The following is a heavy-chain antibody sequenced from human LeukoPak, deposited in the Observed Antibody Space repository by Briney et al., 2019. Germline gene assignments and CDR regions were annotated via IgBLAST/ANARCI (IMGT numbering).Heavy chain of an antibody. CDR2: ISSSSSYT. D-gene: IGHD3-22*01. J-gene: IGHJ4*02. Sequence: GGSLRLSCAASGFTFSDYYMSWIRQAPGKGREWVSYISSSSSYTNYADSVKGRFTISRDNAKNSLYLQMNSLRAEDTAVYYCASSRGRYDIADYWGQGTLVTVSS. CDR1: GFTFSDYY. CDR3: ASSRGRYDIADY. V-gene: IGHV3-11*06.